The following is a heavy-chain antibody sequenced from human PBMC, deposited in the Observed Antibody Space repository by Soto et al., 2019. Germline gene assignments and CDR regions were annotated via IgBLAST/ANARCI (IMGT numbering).Heavy chain of an antibody. Sequence: PSQTLSLTCGISGDSVSSNRAAWNWIRQSPSRGLEWLGRTCYRSKWYNEYAPSLKSRMTINSDTSKNQFSLQLNSVTPEDTAVYYCATGMSIRGHHRYMDVWGQGTWVTVSS. D-gene: IGHD5-12*01. CDR2: TCYRSKWYN. J-gene: IGHJ6*03. V-gene: IGHV6-1*01. CDR1: GDSVSSNRAA. CDR3: ATGMSIRGHHRYMDV.